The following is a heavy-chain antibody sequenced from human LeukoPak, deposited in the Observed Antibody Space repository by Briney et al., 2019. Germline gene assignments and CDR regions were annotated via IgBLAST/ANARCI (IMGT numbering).Heavy chain of an antibody. J-gene: IGHJ5*02. Sequence: SETLSLTCTVSGYSISSGYYWGWIRQPPGKGLEWIGSIYHSGSTYYNPSLKSRVTISVDTSKNQFSLKLSSVTAADTAVYYCARQIDGMFDPWGQGTLVTVSS. CDR2: IYHSGST. V-gene: IGHV4-38-2*02. CDR1: GYSISSGYY. CDR3: ARQIDGMFDP. D-gene: IGHD1-14*01.